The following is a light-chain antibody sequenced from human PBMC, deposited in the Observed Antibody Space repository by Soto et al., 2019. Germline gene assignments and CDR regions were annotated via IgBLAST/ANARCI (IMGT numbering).Light chain of an antibody. Sequence: QSVLTQPASVSGSPGQSITISCTGTSSDVGGYNYVSWYQQHTGKAPKLMIYEVSNRPSGVSNRFSGSKSGTTASLPISGLQAEDEADYYCSSYTSSSTTYVFGTGTKLTVL. CDR1: SSDVGGYNY. CDR3: SSYTSSSTTYV. J-gene: IGLJ1*01. V-gene: IGLV2-14*01. CDR2: EVS.